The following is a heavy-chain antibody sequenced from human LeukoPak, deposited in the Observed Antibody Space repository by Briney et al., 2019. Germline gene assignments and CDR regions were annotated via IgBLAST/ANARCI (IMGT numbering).Heavy chain of an antibody. CDR1: GGSISSSSYY. J-gene: IGHJ4*02. CDR2: IYYSGST. CDR3: ARDGYYGFFDY. Sequence: SETLSLTCTVSGGSISSSSYYWGWIRQPPGKGLDGIGSIYYSGSTYYNPSLKSRVTISVDTSKNQFSLKLSSVTAADTAVYYCARDGYYGFFDYWGQGTLVTVSS. V-gene: IGHV4-39*07. D-gene: IGHD3-10*01.